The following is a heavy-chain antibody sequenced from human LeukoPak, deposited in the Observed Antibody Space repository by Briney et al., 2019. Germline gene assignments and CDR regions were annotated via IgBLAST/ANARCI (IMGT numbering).Heavy chain of an antibody. CDR2: INPNSGGT. Sequence: ASVTVSCKASGYTFADYYMHWLRQAPGQGLEWMGWINPNSGGTNYAQKFQGRVTMTRDTSISTAYMELSRLRYDDTALYYCAPSGSTFYFDYWGQGTLVTVSS. J-gene: IGHJ4*02. CDR3: APSGSTFYFDY. V-gene: IGHV1-2*02. CDR1: GYTFADYY. D-gene: IGHD6-13*01.